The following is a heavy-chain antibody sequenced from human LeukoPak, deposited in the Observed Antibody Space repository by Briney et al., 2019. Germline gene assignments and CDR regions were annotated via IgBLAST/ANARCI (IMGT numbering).Heavy chain of an antibody. CDR2: FEPEDGET. D-gene: IGHD3-10*01. V-gene: IGHV1-24*01. J-gene: IGHJ4*02. Sequence: ASVKVSCKVSGYTLTELSMHWVRQAPGKGLEWMGGFEPEDGETIYAQKFQGRVTMTEDTSTDTAYMELSSLRSEDTAVYYCATPSLIRGPYYYFDYWGQGTLVTVSS. CDR3: ATPSLIRGPYYYFDY. CDR1: GYTLTELS.